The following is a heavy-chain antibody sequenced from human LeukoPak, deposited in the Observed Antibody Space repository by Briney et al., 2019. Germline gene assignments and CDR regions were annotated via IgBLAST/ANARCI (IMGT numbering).Heavy chain of an antibody. V-gene: IGHV3-23*01. CDR1: GFTFSSSC. D-gene: IGHD1-1*01. CDR3: AKRPLEAAYYFDY. Sequence: GGSLRLSCTVFGFTFSSSCMTWVRQAPGKGLEWVSAISGSGGSTYYADSVKGRFTISRDNSKNTLYLQMNSLRAEDTAVYYCAKRPLEAAYYFDYWGQGTLVTVSS. J-gene: IGHJ4*02. CDR2: ISGSGGST.